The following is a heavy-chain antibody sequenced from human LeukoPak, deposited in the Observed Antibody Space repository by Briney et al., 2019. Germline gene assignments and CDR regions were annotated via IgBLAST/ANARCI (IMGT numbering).Heavy chain of an antibody. CDR2: VSSSGSPI. D-gene: IGHD5-18*01. CDR1: EFTFSSYE. V-gene: IGHV3-48*03. CDR3: ARSIRRYSYEYWYFDL. J-gene: IGHJ2*01. Sequence: GGSLRLSCAASEFTFSSYEMNWVRQAPGKGLEWVSYVSSSGSPIYYADSVKGRFTISRDNAKNSLYLQMSSLRVEDTAVYYCARSIRRYSYEYWYFDLWGRGTLVTVSS.